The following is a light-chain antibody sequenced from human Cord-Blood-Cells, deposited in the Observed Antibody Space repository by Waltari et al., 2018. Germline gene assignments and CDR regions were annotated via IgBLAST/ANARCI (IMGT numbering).Light chain of an antibody. V-gene: IGLV2-14*01. J-gene: IGLJ7*01. CDR2: EVS. CDR1: SSDVGGYNY. Sequence: QSALTQPASVSGSPGPSITISCTGTSSDVGGYNYVPWYQQHPGKAPKLMIYEVSNRPSGVSNRFSGSKSGNTASLTISGLQAEDEADYYCSSYTSSSTLAVFGGGTQLTVL. CDR3: SSYTSSSTLAV.